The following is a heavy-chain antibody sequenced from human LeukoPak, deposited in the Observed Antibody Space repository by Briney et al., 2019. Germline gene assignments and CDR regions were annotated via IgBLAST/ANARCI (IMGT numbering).Heavy chain of an antibody. J-gene: IGHJ6*02. Sequence: PSETLSLTCTVSGGSISSYYWSWIRQPPGKGLEWIGYIYYSGSTNYNPSLKSRVTISVDTSENQFSLKLSSVTAADTAVYYCARHNFDFWSGLLYGMDVWGQGTTVTVSS. CDR3: ARHNFDFWSGLLYGMDV. CDR2: IYYSGST. CDR1: GGSISSYY. V-gene: IGHV4-59*08. D-gene: IGHD3-3*01.